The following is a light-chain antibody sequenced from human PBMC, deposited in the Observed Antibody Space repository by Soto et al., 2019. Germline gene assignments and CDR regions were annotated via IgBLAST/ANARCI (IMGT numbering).Light chain of an antibody. V-gene: IGLV2-14*03. J-gene: IGLJ1*01. CDR3: SSYISSSTLEV. CDR2: DVT. CDR1: SSDVSGYDF. Sequence: QSVLTQPASVSGSPGQSITISCTGTSSDVSGYDFVSWFQQHPGKAPNLMIYDVTNRPSGVSDRFSGSKSANTASLTISGLQAEDEADYYCSSYISSSTLEVFGTGTKVTVL.